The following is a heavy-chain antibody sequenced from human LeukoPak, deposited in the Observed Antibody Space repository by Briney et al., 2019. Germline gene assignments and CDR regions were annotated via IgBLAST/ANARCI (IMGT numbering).Heavy chain of an antibody. D-gene: IGHD1-26*01. CDR1: GFTFSSYG. J-gene: IGHJ4*02. CDR2: IRYDGSNK. CDR3: AKTPVGGGSPYYFDY. Sequence: GGSLRLSCAASGFTFSSYGMHWVRQAPGKGLEWVAFIRYDGSNKYYADSVKGRFTISRDNSKNTLYLQMNSLRAEDTAVYYCAKTPVGGGSPYYFDYWGQGTLVTVSS. V-gene: IGHV3-30*02.